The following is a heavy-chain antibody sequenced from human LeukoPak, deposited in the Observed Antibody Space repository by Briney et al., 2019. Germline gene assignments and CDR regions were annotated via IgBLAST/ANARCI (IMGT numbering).Heavy chain of an antibody. V-gene: IGHV3-9*01. CDR3: AKDGRPDTYGIFDL. J-gene: IGHJ4*01. CDR1: GFSFDDYA. D-gene: IGHD1-1*01. Sequence: QPGRSLRLSCAASGFSFDDYAMHWLRQAPGKGLQWVSGISWNSGSEGYADSVKGRFTISRDNAKNSSYLQMNSLRAEDTAFYYCAKDGRPDTYGIFDLWGHGTLVTVSS. CDR2: ISWNSGSE.